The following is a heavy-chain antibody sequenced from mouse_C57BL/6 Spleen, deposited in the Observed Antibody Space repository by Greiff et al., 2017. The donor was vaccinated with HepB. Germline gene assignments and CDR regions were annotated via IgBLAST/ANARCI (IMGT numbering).Heavy chain of an antibody. D-gene: IGHD2-4*01. J-gene: IGHJ3*01. CDR1: GYTFTSYW. CDR3: SRWEDYDYDGSVSY. V-gene: IGHV1-59*01. CDR2: IDPSDSYT. Sequence: VQLQQSGAELVRPGTSVKLSCKASGYTFTSYWMHWVKQRPGQGLEWIGVIDPSDSYTNYNQKFKGKATLTVDTSSSTAYMQLSSLTSEDSAVYYCSRWEDYDYDGSVSYWGQGTLVTVSA.